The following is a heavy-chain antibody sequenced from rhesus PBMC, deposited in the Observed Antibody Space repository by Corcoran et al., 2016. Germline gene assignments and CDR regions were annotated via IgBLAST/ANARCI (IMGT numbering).Heavy chain of an antibody. CDR2: KYGGSGND. J-gene: IGHJ2*01. CDR3: ATASNTGTPRYFDV. V-gene: IGHV4S14*01. D-gene: IGHD4-23*01. Sequence: QVQLQESGPGLVKPSETLSLTCSVSGCSISGYYFWNWIRQPPGKGLEWIGSKYGGSGNDYLNASLKGRVTLSVDTSSNQFSLKQNSLTAADTAMYYCATASNTGTPRYFDVWGLDTPIDISA. CDR1: GCSISGYYF.